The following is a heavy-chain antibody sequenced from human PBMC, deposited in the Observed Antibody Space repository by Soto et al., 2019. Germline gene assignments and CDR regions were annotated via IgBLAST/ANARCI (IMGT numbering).Heavy chain of an antibody. CDR1: GASISSYY. D-gene: IGHD2-15*01. CDR3: VRDNSATFPATPGDEKTDWRGWWFDP. J-gene: IGHJ5*02. CDR2: IYLGGSI. V-gene: IGHV4-59*01. Sequence: SETLSLTCSVSGASISSYYYTWIRQTPGKGLEWIGYIYLGGSINYNPSFKSRVIISVDTSKNQFSVRLSSVTSEDTAIYYCVRDNSATFPATPGDEKTDWRGWWFDPWGQGTLVTVSS.